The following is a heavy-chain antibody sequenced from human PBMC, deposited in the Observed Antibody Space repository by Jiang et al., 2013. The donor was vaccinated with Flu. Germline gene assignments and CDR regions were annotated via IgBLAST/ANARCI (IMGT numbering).Heavy chain of an antibody. J-gene: IGHJ4*02. CDR3: TTVGSIAVAGVLFDY. V-gene: IGHV3-15*07. CDR2: IKSKTDGGTT. Sequence: QLLESGGGLVKPGGSLRLSCAASGFTFNNAWMNWVRQAPGKGLEWVGRIKSKTDGGTTDYAAPVKGRFTISRDDSKNTLYLQMNSLKTEDTAVYYCTTVGSIAVAGVLFDYWGQGTLVTVSS. CDR1: GFTFNNAW. D-gene: IGHD6-19*01.